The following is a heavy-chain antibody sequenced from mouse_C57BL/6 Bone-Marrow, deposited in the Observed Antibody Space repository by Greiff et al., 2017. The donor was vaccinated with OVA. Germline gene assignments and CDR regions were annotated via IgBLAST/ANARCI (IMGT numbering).Heavy chain of an antibody. CDR3: TTALVDY. CDR1: GFNIKDDY. D-gene: IGHD2-10*02. V-gene: IGHV14-4*01. CDR2: IDPENGDT. J-gene: IGHJ4*01. Sequence: VQLQQSGAELVRPEASVKLSCTASGFNIKDDYMHWVKQRPEQGLEWIGWIDPENGDTEYASKFQGKATITADTSSNTAYLQLSSLTSEDTAVYYCTTALVDYWGQGTSVTVSS.